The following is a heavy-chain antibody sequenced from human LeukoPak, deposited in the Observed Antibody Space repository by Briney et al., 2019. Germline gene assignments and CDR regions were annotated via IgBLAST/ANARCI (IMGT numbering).Heavy chain of an antibody. V-gene: IGHV1-3*01. CDR2: INAGNGNT. J-gene: IGHJ6*02. CDR1: GYTFTSYA. Sequence: GASLKVSCKASGYTFTSYAMHWVRQAPGQRLEWMGWINAGNGNTKYSQKFQGRVTITRDTSASTAYMELSSLRSEDTAVYYCARDGTFGATKRYYYYGMDVWGQGTTVTVFS. D-gene: IGHD5-24*01. CDR3: ARDGTFGATKRYYYYGMDV.